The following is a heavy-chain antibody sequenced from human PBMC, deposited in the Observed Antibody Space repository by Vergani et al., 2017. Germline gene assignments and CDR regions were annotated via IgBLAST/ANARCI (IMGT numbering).Heavy chain of an antibody. Sequence: QVQLQESGPGLVKPSETLSLTCTVSGGSISSGYYWGWIRQPPGKGLEWIGSIYHSGSTYYNPSLKSRVTISVDTSKNQFSLKLSSVTAADTAVYYCAREGREYCSGGSCYSMDVWGQGP. J-gene: IGHJ6*02. CDR2: IYHSGST. V-gene: IGHV4-38-2*02. CDR1: GGSISSGYY. D-gene: IGHD2-15*01. CDR3: AREGREYCSGGSCYSMDV.